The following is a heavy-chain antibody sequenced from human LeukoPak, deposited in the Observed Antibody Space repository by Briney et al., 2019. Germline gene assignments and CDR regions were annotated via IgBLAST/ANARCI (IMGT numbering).Heavy chain of an antibody. V-gene: IGHV4-34*01. CDR1: GVSFSGYY. CDR2: INHSGST. D-gene: IGHD2-21*02. J-gene: IGHJ4*02. CDR3: ARQVTAIDY. Sequence: KSSETLSLTCAVYGVSFSGYYWSWIRQPPGKGLEWIGEINHSGSTNYNPSLKSRVTISVDTSKNQFSLKLSSVTAADTAVYYCARQVTAIDYWGQGTLVTVSS.